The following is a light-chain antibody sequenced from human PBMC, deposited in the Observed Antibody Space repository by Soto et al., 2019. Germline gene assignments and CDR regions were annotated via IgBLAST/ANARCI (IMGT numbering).Light chain of an antibody. CDR3: QQYCSSPLYT. V-gene: IGKV3-20*01. CDR2: GAA. J-gene: IGKJ2*01. Sequence: EIELTQSPATLPLYPGKRATLSCRASQSVSSSYFAWYQQKVGQAPRLIIYGAASRATDILDRFSGSGSGTDFTLTISRLEPADVAVYYCQQYCSSPLYTFGQGTKLDIK. CDR1: QSVSSSY.